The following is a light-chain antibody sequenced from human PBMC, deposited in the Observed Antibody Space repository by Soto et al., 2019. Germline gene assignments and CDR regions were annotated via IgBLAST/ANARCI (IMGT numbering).Light chain of an antibody. V-gene: IGKV3-20*01. J-gene: IGKJ1*01. CDR3: QQYDGLHRS. Sequence: ERVLTQSPGILSLSPGERATLSCRASQSLSNNYLTWYQQKPGQAPRLLTYDASKRATGIPDSFSPSWSGTDFTRNNSRLEPEDFALYYCQQYDGLHRSFRQKPKVEIK. CDR1: QSLSNNY. CDR2: DAS.